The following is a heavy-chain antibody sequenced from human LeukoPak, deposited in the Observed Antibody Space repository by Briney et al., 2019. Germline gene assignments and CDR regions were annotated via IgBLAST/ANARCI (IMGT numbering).Heavy chain of an antibody. CDR2: MNPNSGNT. V-gene: IGHV1-8*03. CDR1: GYTFTSYD. Sequence: SVKVSCKASGYTFTSYDINWVRQATGQGLEWMGWMNPNSGNTGYAQKFQGRVTITRNTSISTAYMELSSLRSEDTAVYYCARATSYSSGWADAFDIWGQGPMVTVSS. CDR3: ARATSYSSGWADAFDI. J-gene: IGHJ3*02. D-gene: IGHD6-19*01.